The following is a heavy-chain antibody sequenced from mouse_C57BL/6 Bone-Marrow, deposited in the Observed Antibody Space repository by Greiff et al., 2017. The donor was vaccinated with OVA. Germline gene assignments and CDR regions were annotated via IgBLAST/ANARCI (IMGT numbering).Heavy chain of an antibody. CDR3: TRGSSDQAWFAY. CDR1: GFNIKDDY. D-gene: IGHD3-2*02. Sequence: EVQLVESGAELVRPGASVKLSCTASGFNIKDDYMHWVKQRPEQGLEWIGWIDPENGDTEYASKFQGKATITADTSSNTAYLQLSSLTSEDTAVYYCTRGSSDQAWFAYWGQGTLVTVSA. V-gene: IGHV14-4*01. J-gene: IGHJ3*01. CDR2: IDPENGDT.